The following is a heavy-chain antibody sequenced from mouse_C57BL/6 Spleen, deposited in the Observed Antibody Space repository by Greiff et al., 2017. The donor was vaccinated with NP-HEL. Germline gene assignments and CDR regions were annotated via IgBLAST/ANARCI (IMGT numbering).Heavy chain of an antibody. D-gene: IGHD3-2*02. CDR1: GYTFTSYG. CDR2: IYPRSGNT. Sequence: QVQLQQSGAELARPGASVKLSCKASGYTFTSYGISWVKQRTGQGLEWIGEIYPRSGNTYYNEKFKGKATLTADKSSSTAYMELRSLTSEDSAVYFCARWGNSSGYGYFDVWGTGTTVTVSS. V-gene: IGHV1-81*01. J-gene: IGHJ1*03. CDR3: ARWGNSSGYGYFDV.